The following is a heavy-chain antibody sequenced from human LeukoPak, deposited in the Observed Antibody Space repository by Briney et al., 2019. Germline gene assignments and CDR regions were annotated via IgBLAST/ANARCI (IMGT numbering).Heavy chain of an antibody. V-gene: IGHV3-20*04. D-gene: IGHD4-17*01. CDR2: VNWNGGST. CDR3: ARDPTVTTSFDY. Sequence: PGGSLRLSCAASGFTFDDYGMSWVRQAPGKGLEWVSGVNWNGGSTSYADSVKGRFTISRDNAKNSLYLQMNSLRAEDTALYYWARDPTVTTSFDYWGQGTLVTVSS. CDR1: GFTFDDYG. J-gene: IGHJ4*02.